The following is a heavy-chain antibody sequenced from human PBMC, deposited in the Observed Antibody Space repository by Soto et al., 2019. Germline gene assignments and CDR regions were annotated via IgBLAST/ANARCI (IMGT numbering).Heavy chain of an antibody. CDR1: GFSFTTYG. V-gene: IGHV3-33*01. CDR3: ARGGVTGIVGIFGSPLDI. J-gene: IGHJ3*02. Sequence: QVQLVESGGGWVQPGRSLRLSCEATGFSFTTYGMHYVRQAPGKGLEWVAVIGYDGNNKYYEDSVEGRCTISRDNYKNTVYLQMKSLRGDDTAVYYCARGGVTGIVGIFGSPLDIWGQGTVVTVSS. D-gene: IGHD1-1*01. CDR2: IGYDGNNK.